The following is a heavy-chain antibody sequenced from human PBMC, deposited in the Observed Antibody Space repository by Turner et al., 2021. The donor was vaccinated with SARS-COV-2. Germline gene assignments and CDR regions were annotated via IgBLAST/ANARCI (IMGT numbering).Heavy chain of an antibody. CDR2: TSYDGSNK. J-gene: IGHJ4*02. Sequence: QVQLVESGGGVVQPGRSLRCSCSASGFTFSSYGMHWVRQAPGKGLEWVAVTSYDGSNKYYADSVKGRFTISRDNSKNTLYLQMNSLRAEDTAVYYCAKQQGLYSNPMYYFDYWGQGTLVTVSS. CDR3: AKQQGLYSNPMYYFDY. V-gene: IGHV3-30*18. CDR1: GFTFSSYG. D-gene: IGHD4-4*01.